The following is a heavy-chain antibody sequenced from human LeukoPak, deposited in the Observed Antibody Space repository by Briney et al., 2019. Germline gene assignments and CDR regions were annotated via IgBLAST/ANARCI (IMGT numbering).Heavy chain of an antibody. CDR1: GGSISSSRHY. V-gene: IGHV4-39*07. Sequence: SETLSLTCTVPGGSISSSRHYWGWIRQPPGKGLEWLGEINHSGSTNYNPSLKSRFTISVDTSKNQFSLKLSSVTAADTAVYYCAAGGYCSGGSCYRYYFDYWGQGTLVTVSS. CDR3: AAGGYCSGGSCYRYYFDY. D-gene: IGHD2-15*01. J-gene: IGHJ4*02. CDR2: INHSGST.